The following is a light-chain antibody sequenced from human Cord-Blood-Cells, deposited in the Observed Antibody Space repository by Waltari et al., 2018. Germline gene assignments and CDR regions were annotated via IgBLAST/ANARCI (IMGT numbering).Light chain of an antibody. CDR2: DVS. J-gene: IGLJ2*01. CDR1: SSDVGGYNY. CDR3: SSYTSSSHVV. V-gene: IGLV2-14*01. Sequence: QSALTQPASVSGSPGQSITISCTGTSSDVGGYNYVSWYQQHPGQAPKLMIYDVSNRPSGVSNRFSGSKSGNTASLTISGLQAEDEADYDCSSYTSSSHVVFGGGTKLTVL.